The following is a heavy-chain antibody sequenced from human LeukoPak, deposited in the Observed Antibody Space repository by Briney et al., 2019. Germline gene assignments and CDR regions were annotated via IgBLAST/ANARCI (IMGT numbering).Heavy chain of an antibody. CDR3: ARDLGTGWLQLLPGFDY. CDR1: AYTFTSYY. CDR2: INPSGGST. J-gene: IGHJ4*02. V-gene: IGHV1-46*01. Sequence: ASVKVSCNASAYTFTSYYMHWVRQAPGQGLEWMGIINPSGGSTSYAQKFQGRVTMTRDTSTSTVYMELSSLRSEDTAVYYCARDLGTGWLQLLPGFDYWGQGTLVTVSS. D-gene: IGHD5-24*01.